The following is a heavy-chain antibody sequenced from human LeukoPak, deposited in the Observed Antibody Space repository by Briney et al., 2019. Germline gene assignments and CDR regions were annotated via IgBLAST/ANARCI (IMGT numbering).Heavy chain of an antibody. CDR3: ARESTPWDYYYGMDV. CDR2: IRYDGSNK. J-gene: IGHJ6*02. D-gene: IGHD1-26*01. V-gene: IGHV3-30*02. CDR1: GFTFSSYG. Sequence: GGSLRLSCAASGFTFSSYGMHWVRQAPGKGLEWVAFIRYDGSNKYYADSVKGRFTISRDNSKNTLYLQMNSLRAEDTALYYCARESTPWDYYYGMDVWGQGTTVTVSS.